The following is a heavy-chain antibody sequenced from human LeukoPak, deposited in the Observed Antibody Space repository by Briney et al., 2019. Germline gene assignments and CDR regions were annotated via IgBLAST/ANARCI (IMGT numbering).Heavy chain of an antibody. CDR3: ARSIPVAGIVSDYYYYAMDV. J-gene: IGHJ6*02. V-gene: IGHV4-59*08. D-gene: IGHD6-19*01. CDR1: GGSISSYY. CDR2: IYYSGST. Sequence: SETLSLTCTVSGGSISSYYWSWIRQPPGKGLEWIGYIYYSGSTNYNPSLKSRVTISVHTSKKHFSLRLTSVTAADPAVYYCARSIPVAGIVSDYYYYAMDVWGQGTTVTVSS.